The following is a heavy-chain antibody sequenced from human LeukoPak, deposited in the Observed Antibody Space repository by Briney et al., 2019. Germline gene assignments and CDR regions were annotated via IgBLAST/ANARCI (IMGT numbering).Heavy chain of an antibody. CDR1: DDSISDYY. J-gene: IGHJ4*02. Sequence: PSETLSLTCTVSDDSISDYYRGWIRQPPGKGLEWVGYIHNSGTSTYNLSLKSRVTISADTSKNQFSLKLNSMTTADTAVYYCTRGAGWLIDYWGQGILVTVSS. V-gene: IGHV4-59*01. CDR3: TRGAGWLIDY. CDR2: IHNSGTS. D-gene: IGHD3-16*01.